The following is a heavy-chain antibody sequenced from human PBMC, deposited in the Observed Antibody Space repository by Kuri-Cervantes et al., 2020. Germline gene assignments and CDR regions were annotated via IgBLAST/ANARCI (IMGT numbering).Heavy chain of an antibody. CDR3: ARDIGGSGSFGY. D-gene: IGHD3-10*01. CDR2: ITVNGNTR. V-gene: IGHV3-23*01. Sequence: GESLKISCVASGFSLGKYAVSWIRQAPGKGLEWISIITVNGNTRYYADSVRGRFTVSRDNSKNSLYLQMNSLRAEDTAVYYCARDIGGSGSFGYWGQGTLVTVSS. CDR1: GFSLGKYA. J-gene: IGHJ4*02.